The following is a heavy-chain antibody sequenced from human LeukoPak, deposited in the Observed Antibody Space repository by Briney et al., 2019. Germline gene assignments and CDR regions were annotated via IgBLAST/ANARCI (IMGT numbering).Heavy chain of an antibody. CDR3: ARASWIQLWFAWGY. CDR1: GFTFSSYE. D-gene: IGHD5-18*01. CDR2: ISSSGSTI. V-gene: IGHV3-48*03. Sequence: GGSLRLSCAASGFTFSSYEMNWVRKAPGKGLEWVSYISSSGSTIYYADSVKGRFTISRDNAKNSLYLQMNSLRAEDTAVYYCARASWIQLWFAWGYWGQGTLVTVSS. J-gene: IGHJ4*02.